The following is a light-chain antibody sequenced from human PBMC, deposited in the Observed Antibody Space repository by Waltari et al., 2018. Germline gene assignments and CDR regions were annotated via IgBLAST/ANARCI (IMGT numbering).Light chain of an antibody. Sequence: SYALTQTPSVSVSPGQTARITCSGHELPRKYAYWFQQKSGQAPRLVIYEDTKRPSGIPERFSGSSSGTVATLTITGAQVDDEAYYYCYSSDSTGLRVFGGGTTVVVL. CDR1: ELPRKY. CDR2: EDT. V-gene: IGLV3-10*01. CDR3: YSSDSTGLRV. J-gene: IGLJ1*01.